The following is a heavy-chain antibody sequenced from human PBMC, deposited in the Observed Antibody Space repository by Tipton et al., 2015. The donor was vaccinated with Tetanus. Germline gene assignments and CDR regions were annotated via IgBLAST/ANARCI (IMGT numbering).Heavy chain of an antibody. CDR3: ARLASPFDY. J-gene: IGHJ4*02. CDR1: GFTFSSYS. D-gene: IGHD2-21*01. V-gene: IGHV3-23*01. Sequence: SGFTFSSYSMTWVRQSPGKGLEWVSAISASGDSTYYADFVKGRFIISRDTSKNTLYLQMNSLRAEDTAVYYCARLASPFDYWGQGTLVTVSS. CDR2: ISASGDST.